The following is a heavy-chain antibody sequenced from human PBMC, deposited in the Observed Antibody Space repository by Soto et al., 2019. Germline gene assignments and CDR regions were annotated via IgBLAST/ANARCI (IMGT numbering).Heavy chain of an antibody. CDR1: GGSISSHY. CDR2: IYYTGTT. CDR3: ARHCRSAGDYEFDP. J-gene: IGHJ5*02. D-gene: IGHD4-17*01. Sequence: SETLSLTCTFSGGSISSHYWSWIRQPPGKGLEWIGYIYYTGTTKNNPSLKSRVTLSVDTSKNQLSLKLTSVTAADTALYYCARHCRSAGDYEFDPWGQGTLVTVSS. V-gene: IGHV4-59*08.